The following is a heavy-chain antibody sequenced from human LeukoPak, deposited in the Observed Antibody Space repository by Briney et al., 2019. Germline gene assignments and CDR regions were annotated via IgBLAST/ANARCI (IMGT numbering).Heavy chain of an antibody. CDR2: ISYDGSNK. V-gene: IGHV3-30*14. CDR3: ARDGSPGLD. CDR1: GFTFSSYA. J-gene: IGHJ4*02. D-gene: IGHD1-26*01. Sequence: GGSLRLSCAASGFTFSSYAMHWVRQAPGKGLEWVAVISYDGSNKYYADSVKGRFTISRDNSKNTLYLQMNSLRAEDTAVYYCARDGSPGLDWGQGTLVTVSS.